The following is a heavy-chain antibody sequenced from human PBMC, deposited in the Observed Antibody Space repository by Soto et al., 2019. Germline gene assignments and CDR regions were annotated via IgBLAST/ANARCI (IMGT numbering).Heavy chain of an antibody. CDR2: IKTKPDDGTI. D-gene: IGHD3-10*01. CDR1: GLIFSDVW. V-gene: IGHV3-15*01. CDR3: TTSNLGVDF. Sequence: AGGSLRLSCAASGLIFSDVWMTWVRQAPGKGLEWVGRIKTKPDDGTIDYAAPVRGRFTISRDDSKNTLYLQMTSLTPDDTGVYYCTTSNLGVDFWGPGTLVPV. J-gene: IGHJ4*02.